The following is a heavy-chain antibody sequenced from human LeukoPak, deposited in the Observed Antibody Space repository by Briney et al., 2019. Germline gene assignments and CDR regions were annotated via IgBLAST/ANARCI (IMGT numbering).Heavy chain of an antibody. J-gene: IGHJ4*02. D-gene: IGHD4-17*01. Sequence: SETLSLTCAVYGGSFSGYYWSWIRQPPGKGLEWIGEINHSGSTNYNPSLKSRVTISVDTSKNQFSLKLSSVTAADTAMYYCARGLYGDYPGYWGQGTLVTVSS. CDR1: GGSFSGYY. CDR3: ARGLYGDYPGY. V-gene: IGHV4-34*01. CDR2: INHSGST.